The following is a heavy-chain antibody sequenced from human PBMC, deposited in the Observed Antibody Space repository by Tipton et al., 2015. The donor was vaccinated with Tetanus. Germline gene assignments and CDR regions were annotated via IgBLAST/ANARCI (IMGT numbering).Heavy chain of an antibody. CDR2: IYFEGST. CDR1: GGSITDKKYY. D-gene: IGHD3-10*01. V-gene: IGHV4-39*01. CDR3: ARHLYGYWFDP. Sequence: TLSLICTVSGGSITDKKYYWGWIRQPPGKGLEWIASIYFEGSTYYNPSLKNRVTIAVDTAQNLFSLSLTSVTAADTAVYYCARHLYGYWFDPWGQGALVTVSS. J-gene: IGHJ5*02.